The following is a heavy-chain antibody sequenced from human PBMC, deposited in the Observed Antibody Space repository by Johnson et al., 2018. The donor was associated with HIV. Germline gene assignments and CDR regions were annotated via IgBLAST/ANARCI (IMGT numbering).Heavy chain of an antibody. CDR1: GFIFSSYG. CDR3: AKDLRVFDWFNAYDAFDI. J-gene: IGHJ3*02. Sequence: QMQLVESGGGVVQPGRSLRLSCAASGFIFSSYGMHWVRQAPGKGLEWVAVIWYDGSNKYYAASVKGRFTISRDNSKNTLYLQMNSLRADDTAVYYCAKDLRVFDWFNAYDAFDIWGQGTMVTVSS. D-gene: IGHD3-9*01. V-gene: IGHV3-33*06. CDR2: IWYDGSNK.